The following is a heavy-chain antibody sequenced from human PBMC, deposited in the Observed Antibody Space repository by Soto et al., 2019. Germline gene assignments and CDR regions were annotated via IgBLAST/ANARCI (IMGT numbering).Heavy chain of an antibody. Sequence: SETLSLTCTVSGGSISSGGYHWSWIRQHPGKGLEWIGDINHSGSTNYNPSLKSRVTISVDTSKNQFSLKLSSVTAADTAVYYCARGRTYYDILTGYRKYYFDYWGQGTLVTVSS. CDR3: ARGRTYYDILTGYRKYYFDY. J-gene: IGHJ4*02. D-gene: IGHD3-9*01. CDR2: INHSGST. CDR1: GGSISSGGYH. V-gene: IGHV4-31*03.